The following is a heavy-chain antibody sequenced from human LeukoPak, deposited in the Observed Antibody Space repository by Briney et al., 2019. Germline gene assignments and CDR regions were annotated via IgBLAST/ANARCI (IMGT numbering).Heavy chain of an antibody. Sequence: PSETLSLTCPVSCGSITNYYWSWIRQPPGKGLEWIGFSYYNWNTNYNPSLKSRVTISVDMSKNQFSLSLRSVTAADTAVYYCAREGRGLDCGGDCYSGYYFDYWGQGTLVTVSS. CDR1: CGSITNYY. J-gene: IGHJ4*02. V-gene: IGHV4-59*01. D-gene: IGHD2-21*02. CDR2: SYYNWNT. CDR3: AREGRGLDCGGDCYSGYYFDY.